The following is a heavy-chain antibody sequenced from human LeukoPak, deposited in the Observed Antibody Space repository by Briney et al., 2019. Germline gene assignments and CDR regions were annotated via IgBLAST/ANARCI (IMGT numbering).Heavy chain of an antibody. V-gene: IGHV3-23*01. CDR3: AKVGDGIVVLYYYMDV. CDR2: ISGSGGST. Sequence: PGGSLRLSCAASGFTVSSNYMSWVRQAPGKGLEWVSAISGSGGSTYYADSVKGRFTISRDNSKNTLYLQMNSLKAEDTAVYYCAKVGDGIVVLYYYMDVWGKGTTVTVSS. D-gene: IGHD2-2*01. CDR1: GFTVSSNY. J-gene: IGHJ6*03.